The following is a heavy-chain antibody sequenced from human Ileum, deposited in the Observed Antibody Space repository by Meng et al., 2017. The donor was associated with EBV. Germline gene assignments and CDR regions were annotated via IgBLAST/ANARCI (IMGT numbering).Heavy chain of an antibody. D-gene: IGHD2-21*02. CDR2: MSYTGRH. J-gene: IGHJ4*02. Sequence: PLEDLGPGLEKPLEICSRTCFSVNGSVSSYGYDWTWIAQTPGKGLEWIGYMSYTGRHNYQSTLKSRVTISVDKSKNQFSLKLSSVTAADTAVYYCARERGGGDRGIQWGQGTLVTVSS. V-gene: IGHV4-61*08. CDR3: ARERGGGDRGIQ. CDR1: NGSVSSYGYD.